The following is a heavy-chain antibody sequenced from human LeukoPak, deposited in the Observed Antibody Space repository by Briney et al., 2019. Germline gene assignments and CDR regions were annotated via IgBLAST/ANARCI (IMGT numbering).Heavy chain of an antibody. V-gene: IGHV3-21*01. J-gene: IGHJ6*03. D-gene: IGHD2-2*01. CDR2: ISSSSSYI. CDR1: GFTFSSYS. CDR3: ARHSGSTSYYYYYMDV. Sequence: GGSLRLSCAASGFTFSSYSMNWVRQAPGKGLEWVSSISSSSSYIYYADSVKGRFTISRDNAKNSLYLQMNSLRAEDTAVYYCARHSGSTSYYYYYMDVWGKGTTVTISS.